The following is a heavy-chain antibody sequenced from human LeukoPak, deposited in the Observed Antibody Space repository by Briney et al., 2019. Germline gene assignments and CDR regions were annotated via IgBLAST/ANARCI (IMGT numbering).Heavy chain of an antibody. J-gene: IGHJ5*02. D-gene: IGHD3-10*01. CDR1: GYTFTSYG. CDR2: ISAYNGNT. CDR3: ARVYTMVRGVKDWFDP. V-gene: IGHV1-18*01. Sequence: ASVTVSFKASGYTFTSYGISWVRQAPGQGLEWMGWISAYNGNTNYAQKLQGRVTMTTDTSTSTAYMELRSLRSDDTAVYYCARVYTMVRGVKDWFDPWGQGTLVTVSS.